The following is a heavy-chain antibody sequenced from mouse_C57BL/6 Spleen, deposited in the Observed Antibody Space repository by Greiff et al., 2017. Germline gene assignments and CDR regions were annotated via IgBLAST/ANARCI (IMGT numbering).Heavy chain of an antibody. CDR2: INPNNGGT. J-gene: IGHJ4*01. Sequence: EVQLQQSGPELVKPGASVKIPCKASGYTFTDYNMDWVKQSHGKSLEWIGDINPNNGGTIYNQKFKGKATLTVDKSSSTAYMELRSLTSEDTAVYYCARLDYYGSSYAMDYWGQGTSVTVSS. CDR3: ARLDYYGSSYAMDY. V-gene: IGHV1-18*01. CDR1: GYTFTDYN. D-gene: IGHD1-1*01.